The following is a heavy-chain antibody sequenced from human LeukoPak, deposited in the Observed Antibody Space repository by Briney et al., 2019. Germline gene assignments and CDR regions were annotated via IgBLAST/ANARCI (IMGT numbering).Heavy chain of an antibody. CDR1: GFTFSSYA. CDR2: ISNDGSNK. CDR3: ARDRKAGGVGEFDS. V-gene: IGHV3-30*04. D-gene: IGHD1-26*01. Sequence: GGSLRLSCTASGFTFSSYAIHWVRQAPGKGLEWVAVISNDGSNKYYTDSVKGRFTISRDNSKNTLYLQMNSLRTEDTAVYYCARDRKAGGVGEFDSWGQGTLVTVSS. J-gene: IGHJ5*01.